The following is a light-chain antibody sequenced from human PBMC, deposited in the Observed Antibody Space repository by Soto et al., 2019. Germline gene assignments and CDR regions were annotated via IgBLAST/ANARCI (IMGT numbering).Light chain of an antibody. Sequence: EIVLTQSPATLSLAPGERATLSCRASQSVGSYLAWHQLKPGQAPRLLIYDASNRATGIPARFSGSGSGTDFTLTISSLEPEDFAVYYCHHRSSWPLTFGGGTKVEIK. CDR3: HHRSSWPLT. V-gene: IGKV3-11*01. CDR1: QSVGSY. J-gene: IGKJ4*01. CDR2: DAS.